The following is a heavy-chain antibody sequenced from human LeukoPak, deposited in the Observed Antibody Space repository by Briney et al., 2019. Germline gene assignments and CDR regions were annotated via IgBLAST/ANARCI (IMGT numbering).Heavy chain of an antibody. D-gene: IGHD2-15*01. CDR1: GFTFSDSW. CDR3: ARHLLRGQNFDY. J-gene: IGHJ4*02. Sequence: GGSLRLSCGTSGFTFSDSWMSWFRQAPGQGREWVASIKDDGSDKYYLDSVRGRFTISRDNAEDSLYLQLDDLGAEDTAVFYCARHLLRGQNFDYWGQGTLVTVSS. V-gene: IGHV3-7*01. CDR2: IKDDGSDK.